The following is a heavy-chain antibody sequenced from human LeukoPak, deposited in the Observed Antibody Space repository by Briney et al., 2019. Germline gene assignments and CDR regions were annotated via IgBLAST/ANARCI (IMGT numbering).Heavy chain of an antibody. Sequence: GRSLRLSCAASGFTFSSYGMHWVRQAPGKGLEWVAVIWYDGSNKYYADSVKGRFTISRDNSKNTLYLQMNSLRAEDTAVYYCAAATYYYDSSGYPGVGFFDPWGQGTLVTVSS. CDR2: IWYDGSNK. CDR3: AAATYYYDSSGYPGVGFFDP. CDR1: GFTFSSYG. D-gene: IGHD3-22*01. V-gene: IGHV3-33*01. J-gene: IGHJ5*02.